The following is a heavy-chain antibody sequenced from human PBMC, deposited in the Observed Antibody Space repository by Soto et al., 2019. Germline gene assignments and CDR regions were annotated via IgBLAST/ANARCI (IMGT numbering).Heavy chain of an antibody. CDR2: IIPIFGTA. Sequence: ASVKVSCKASGGTFSSYAISWVRQAPGQGLEWMGGIIPIFGTANYAQKFQGRVTITADESTSTAYMELSSLRSEDTAVYYCARDPISLISGTPGYFDYWGQGTLVTVSS. V-gene: IGHV1-69*13. CDR3: ARDPISLISGTPGYFDY. D-gene: IGHD1-26*01. CDR1: GGTFSSYA. J-gene: IGHJ4*02.